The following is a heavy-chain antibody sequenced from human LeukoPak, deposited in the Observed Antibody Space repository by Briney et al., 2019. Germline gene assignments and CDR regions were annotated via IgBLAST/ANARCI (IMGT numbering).Heavy chain of an antibody. CDR1: GYTFTSYG. D-gene: IGHD6-19*01. J-gene: IGHJ4*02. Sequence: ASVNVSCKAFGYTFTSYGISWVRQSAGHGGGWMGWISAYNGNTNYAQKVQGRVTMTTDTSTSTAYMELRSLRSDDTAVYYCAREEAVAGYFDYWGQGTLVTVSS. V-gene: IGHV1-18*01. CDR2: ISAYNGNT. CDR3: AREEAVAGYFDY.